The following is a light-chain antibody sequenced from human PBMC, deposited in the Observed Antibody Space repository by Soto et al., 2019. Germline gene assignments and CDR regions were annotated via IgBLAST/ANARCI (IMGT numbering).Light chain of an antibody. CDR2: EGS. V-gene: IGLV2-18*02. CDR1: SSDVGSYNG. CDR3: KSYTISGTYV. J-gene: IGLJ1*01. Sequence: QSVLTQPPSVSGSPGQSVTISCTGTSSDVGSYNGVSWYQQPPGTAPKLIIYEGSTRPSGVPDRFSGSKSGNTASLTITGLQAEDEADYYCKSYTISGTYVFGTGTKV.